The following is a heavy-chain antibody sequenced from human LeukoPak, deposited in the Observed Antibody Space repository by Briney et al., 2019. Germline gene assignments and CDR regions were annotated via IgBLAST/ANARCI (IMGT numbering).Heavy chain of an antibody. CDR2: ISTYNGNT. CDR1: GYTFTNHG. J-gene: IGHJ3*02. Sequence: ASVKVSCKASGYTFTNHGISWVRQAPGLGLEWMGWISTYNGNTNYAQKLQGRVTMTTDTSTSTAYMELRSLRSDDTAVYYCARSGGWAYGDYDGFIAFDIWGQGTMVTVSS. D-gene: IGHD4-17*01. V-gene: IGHV1-18*01. CDR3: ARSGGWAYGDYDGFIAFDI.